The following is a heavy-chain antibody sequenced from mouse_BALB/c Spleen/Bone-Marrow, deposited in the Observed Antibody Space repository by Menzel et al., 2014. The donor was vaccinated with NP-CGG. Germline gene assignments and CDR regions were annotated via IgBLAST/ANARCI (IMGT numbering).Heavy chain of an antibody. J-gene: IGHJ4*01. V-gene: IGHV1S81*02. CDR1: GYTFTSYY. CDR2: INPSNGGT. CDR3: SRGRRDALDY. Sequence: VQLQQSGAELVKPGASVKLSCKASGYTFTSYYMYWVKQRPGQGLEWFGEINPSNGGTNFNEKFKNKATLTVDKSSSTAYMQLSSLTSEDSAVYYCSRGRRDALDYGGQGTSVTVSS.